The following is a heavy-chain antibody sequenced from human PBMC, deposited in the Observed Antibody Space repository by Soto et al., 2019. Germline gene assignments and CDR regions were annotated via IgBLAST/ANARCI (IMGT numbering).Heavy chain of an antibody. V-gene: IGHV3-74*01. D-gene: IGHD1-26*01. J-gene: IGHJ4*02. CDR2: IKSDGSST. CDR1: EFTFSTYC. Sequence: EVHLVESGGGLVQPGGSLRLSCAASEFTFSTYCIHWVRQVPGKGLVWVSSIKSDGSSTYYADSVKGRFTNSRDNAKNTLYLQMNGLRAEDTAVDYCAGYVQVGAHPDYFDSWGQGTLVTVSS. CDR3: AGYVQVGAHPDYFDS.